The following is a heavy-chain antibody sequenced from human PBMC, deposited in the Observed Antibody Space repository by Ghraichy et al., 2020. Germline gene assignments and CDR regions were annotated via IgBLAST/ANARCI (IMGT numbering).Heavy chain of an antibody. V-gene: IGHV4-61*01. CDR2: IYYSGST. D-gene: IGHD1-26*01. CDR1: GGSVSSGSYY. J-gene: IGHJ4*02. Sequence: SETLSLTCTVSGGSVSSGSYYWSWIRQPPGKGLEWIGYIYYSGSTNYNPSLKSRVTISVDTSKNQFSLKLSSVTAADTAVYYCASSHSGSYYYFDYWGQGTLVTVSS. CDR3: ASSHSGSYYYFDY.